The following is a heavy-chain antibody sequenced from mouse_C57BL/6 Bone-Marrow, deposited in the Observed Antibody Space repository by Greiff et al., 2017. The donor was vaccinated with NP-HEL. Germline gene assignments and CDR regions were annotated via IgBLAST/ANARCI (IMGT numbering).Heavy chain of an antibody. V-gene: IGHV1-53*01. CDR3: ARSSPYGSSLYYAMDY. CDR1: GYTFTSYW. J-gene: IGHJ4*01. D-gene: IGHD1-1*01. CDR2: INPSNGGT. Sequence: VQLQQSGTELVKPGASVKLSCKASGYTFTSYWMHWVKQRPGPGLEWIGNINPSNGGTNYNEKFKSKATLTVDKSSSTAYMQLSSLTSEDSAVYYCARSSPYGSSLYYAMDYWGQGTSVTVSS.